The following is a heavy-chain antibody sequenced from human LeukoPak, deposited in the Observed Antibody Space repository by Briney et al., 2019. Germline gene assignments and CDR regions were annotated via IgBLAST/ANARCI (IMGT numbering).Heavy chain of an antibody. J-gene: IGHJ4*02. CDR1: GYTFTSYD. D-gene: IGHD3-10*01. CDR3: ARGTLWFGEFTLSDDY. Sequence: ASVKVSCKASGYTFTSYDINWVRQATGQGLEWMGWMNPNSGNTGYAQKFQGRVTMTRNTSISTAYMELSSLRSEDTAVYYCARGTLWFGEFTLSDDYWGQGTLVTVSS. CDR2: MNPNSGNT. V-gene: IGHV1-8*01.